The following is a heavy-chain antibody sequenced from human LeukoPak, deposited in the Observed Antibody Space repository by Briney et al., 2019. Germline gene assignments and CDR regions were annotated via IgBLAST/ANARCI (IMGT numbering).Heavy chain of an antibody. D-gene: IGHD6-13*01. CDR3: ARDLIAAARTIDY. CDR1: GGSFSGYY. Sequence: PSETLSLTCAVYGGSFSGYYWSWIRQPPGKGLEWIGEINHSGSTNYNPSLKSRVTISVDTSKNQFSLKLSSVTAADTAVYYCARDLIAAARTIDYWGQGTLVTVSS. V-gene: IGHV4-34*01. CDR2: INHSGST. J-gene: IGHJ4*02.